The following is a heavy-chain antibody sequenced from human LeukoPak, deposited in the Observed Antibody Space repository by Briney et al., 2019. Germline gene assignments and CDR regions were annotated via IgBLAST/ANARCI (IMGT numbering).Heavy chain of an antibody. CDR1: GFTFSSYS. V-gene: IGHV3-48*02. CDR2: ISNSAI. CDR3: ARDTDYSFDY. J-gene: IGHJ4*02. D-gene: IGHD4-11*01. Sequence: GGSLRLSCAASGFTFSSYSMNWVRQAPGKGLEWVSYISNSAIYYADSLKGRFTISRDNAKNSLYQQMNSLRDEDTAVYYCARDTDYSFDYWGQGTLVTVSS.